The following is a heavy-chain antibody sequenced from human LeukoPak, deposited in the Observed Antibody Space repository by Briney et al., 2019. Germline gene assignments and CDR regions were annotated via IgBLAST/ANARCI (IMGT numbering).Heavy chain of an antibody. D-gene: IGHD2-2*01. J-gene: IGHJ4*02. V-gene: IGHV3-23*01. CDR2: IGGSGGST. CDR1: GFTFSSYA. Sequence: GGSLRLSCAASGFTFSSYAMSWVRQAPGKGLEWVSAIGGSGGSTYYADSVKGRFTISRDNSKNTLYLQMNSLRAEDTAVYYCAKAGSSTSSKFDYWGQGTLVTVSS. CDR3: AKAGSSTSSKFDY.